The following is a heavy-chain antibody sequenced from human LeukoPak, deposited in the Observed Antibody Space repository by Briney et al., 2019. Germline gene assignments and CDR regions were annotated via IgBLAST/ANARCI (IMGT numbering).Heavy chain of an antibody. CDR2: IYHSGSP. CDR3: ARRLKTAVAEYYFDY. D-gene: IGHD6-19*01. Sequence: SETLSLTCTVSGYSISSGYYWGWIRQPPGKGLEWIGSIYHSGSPYYNPSLKSRVTISVDTSKNHFSLKLNSVTAADTAVYYCARRLKTAVAEYYFDYWGQGTLVTVSS. CDR1: GYSISSGYY. V-gene: IGHV4-38-2*02. J-gene: IGHJ4*02.